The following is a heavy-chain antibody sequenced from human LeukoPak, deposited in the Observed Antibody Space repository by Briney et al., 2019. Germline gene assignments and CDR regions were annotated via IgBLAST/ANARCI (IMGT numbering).Heavy chain of an antibody. CDR2: IYPDDSDT. V-gene: IGHV5-51*01. J-gene: IGHJ4*02. D-gene: IGHD3-22*01. CDR1: GYTFTNYW. Sequence: GESLKISCEASGYTFTNYWIGWVRQMPGKGLEWMGIIYPDDSDTKYSPSFQGQVTISADKSISTAYPQWSSLKAADTAMYYCARSRDSSGYYYLIWGQGTLVTVSS. CDR3: ARSRDSSGYYYLI.